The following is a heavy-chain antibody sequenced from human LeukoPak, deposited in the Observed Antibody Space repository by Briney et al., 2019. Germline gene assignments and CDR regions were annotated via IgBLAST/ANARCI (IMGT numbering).Heavy chain of an antibody. D-gene: IGHD1-26*01. J-gene: IGHJ4*02. CDR3: ANVGRWELVLRY. Sequence: GRSLRLSCAASGFTFSSYGMHWVRQAPGKGLEWVAVISYDGSNKYYADSVKGRFTISRDNSKNTLYLQMNSLRAEDTAVYYCANVGRWELVLRYWGQGTLVTVSS. CDR2: ISYDGSNK. V-gene: IGHV3-30*18. CDR1: GFTFSSYG.